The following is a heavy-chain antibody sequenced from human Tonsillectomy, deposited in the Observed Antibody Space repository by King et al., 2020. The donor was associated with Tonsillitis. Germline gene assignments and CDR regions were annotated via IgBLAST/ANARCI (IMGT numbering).Heavy chain of an antibody. CDR3: ARDSNYHESSFYYDTFDL. CDR1: GFTFSSYW. V-gene: IGHV3-7*04. D-gene: IGHD3-22*01. J-gene: IGHJ3*01. Sequence: VQLVESGGGLVQPGGSLRLSCAGSGFTFSSYWMTWFRQAPGKGLEWVANIKEDGTKKYYVDSVKGRFAISRDNAKNSLSLQMNSLRAEDTAVYFCARDSNYHESSFYYDTFDLWGQGTMVTVSS. CDR2: IKEDGTKK.